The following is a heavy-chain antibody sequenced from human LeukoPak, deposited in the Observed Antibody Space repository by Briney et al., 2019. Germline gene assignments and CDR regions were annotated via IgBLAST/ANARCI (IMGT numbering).Heavy chain of an antibody. CDR3: AKDHVRGSITGTTVDY. V-gene: IGHV3-23*01. CDR1: GFTFSNYA. D-gene: IGHD1-7*01. CDR2: ISGSGDST. Sequence: GGSLRLSCAASGFTFSNYAMNWVRHAPGKGLEWVSAISGSGDSTYYADSVKGRFTISRDNSKSTLYLQMNSLRADDTAVYYCAKDHVRGSITGTTVDYWGQGTLVTVSS. J-gene: IGHJ4*02.